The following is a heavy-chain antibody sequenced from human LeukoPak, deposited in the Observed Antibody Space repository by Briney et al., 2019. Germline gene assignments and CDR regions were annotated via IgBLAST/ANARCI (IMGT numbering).Heavy chain of an antibody. Sequence: ASVKVSCKASGYTFTGYYMHWVRQAPGQGLEWMGWINPNSGGTNYAQKFQGRVTMTRDTSISTAYMERSRVRSDDTAVYYCAREGGSVSYYNLLLHRTYYYYGMDVWGQGTTVTVSS. CDR3: AREGGSVSYYNLLLHRTYYYYGMDV. D-gene: IGHD3-10*01. CDR2: INPNSGGT. J-gene: IGHJ6*02. V-gene: IGHV1-2*02. CDR1: GYTFTGYY.